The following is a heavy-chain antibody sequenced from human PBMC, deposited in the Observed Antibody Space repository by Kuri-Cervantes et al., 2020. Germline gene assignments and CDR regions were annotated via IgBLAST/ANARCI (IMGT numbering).Heavy chain of an antibody. D-gene: IGHD6-19*01. J-gene: IGHJ2*01. CDR3: AREGSGWRPRYFDL. Sequence: SETLSLTCTVSGGSISSSSYYWGWIRQPPGKGLEWIGFMFYSGTTNYNPSLGNRVTVSLDTSRNQFSLKLSSVTAADTAVYDCAREGSGWRPRYFDLWGRGTLVTVSS. CDR2: MFYSGTT. V-gene: IGHV4-39*07. CDR1: GGSISSSSYY.